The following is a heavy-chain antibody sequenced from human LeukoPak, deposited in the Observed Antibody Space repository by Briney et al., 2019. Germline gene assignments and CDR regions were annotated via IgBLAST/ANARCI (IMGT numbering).Heavy chain of an antibody. CDR1: GDSLCMSF. J-gene: IGHJ6*03. D-gene: IGHD2-2*01. CDR3: ASAQGYRDIRVDSYYYYMDV. Sequence: SETLSLTCTVSGDSLCMSFWSWVRQPPGKGLEWIGYIYYTGSTSYNPSLKSRVSISVDTSRNQFSLTLSSVTAADTAVYYCASAQGYRDIRVDSYYYYMDVWGKGTTVTVSS. CDR2: IYYTGST. V-gene: IGHV4-59*01.